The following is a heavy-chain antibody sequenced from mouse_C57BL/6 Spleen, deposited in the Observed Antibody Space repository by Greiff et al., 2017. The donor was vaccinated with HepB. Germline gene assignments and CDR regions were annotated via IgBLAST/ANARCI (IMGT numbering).Heavy chain of an antibody. D-gene: IGHD2-4*01. CDR2: IDPNSGGT. J-gene: IGHJ4*01. CDR3: ASEGGYYDYYYAMDY. V-gene: IGHV1-72*01. CDR1: GYTFTSYW. Sequence: QVQLQQPGAELVKPGASVKLSCKASGYTFTSYWMHWVKQRPGRGLEWIGRIDPNSGGTKYNEKFKSKATLTVDKPSSTAYMQLSSLTSKDSEVDDCASEGGYYDYYYAMDYWGQGTSVTVSS.